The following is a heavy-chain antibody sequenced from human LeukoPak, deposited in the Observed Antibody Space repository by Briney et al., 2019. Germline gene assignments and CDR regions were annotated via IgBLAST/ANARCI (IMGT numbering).Heavy chain of an antibody. V-gene: IGHV3-30-3*01. CDR1: GFTFSSYA. CDR2: ISYDGSNK. D-gene: IGHD3-22*01. J-gene: IGHJ4*02. CDR3: ARGGYDSSGYYFGDYFDY. Sequence: QAGGSLRLSCAASGFTFSSYAMHWVRQAPGKGLEWVAVISYDGSNKYYADSVKGRFTISRDNSKNTLYLQMNSLRAEDTAVYYCARGGYDSSGYYFGDYFDYWGQGTLVTVSS.